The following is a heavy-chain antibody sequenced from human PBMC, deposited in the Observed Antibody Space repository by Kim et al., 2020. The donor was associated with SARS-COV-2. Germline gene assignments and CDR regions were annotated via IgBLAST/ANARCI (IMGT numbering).Heavy chain of an antibody. J-gene: IGHJ4*02. CDR2: TA. V-gene: IGHV3-15*05. D-gene: IGHD4-4*01. Sequence: TADYAAPVKGRFTNSRDESENTLYLQMNSLKTEDTAVYYCTTLTTVGVDFWGQGTLVTVSS. CDR3: TTLTTVGVDF.